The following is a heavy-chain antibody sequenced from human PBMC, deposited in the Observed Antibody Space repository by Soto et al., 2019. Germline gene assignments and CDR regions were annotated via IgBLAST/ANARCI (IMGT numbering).Heavy chain of an antibody. V-gene: IGHV2-5*02. CDR3: AHSRYEYSSSIYYYMDV. J-gene: IGHJ6*03. Sequence: QITLKESGPALVKPTQPLTLTCTFSGFSLSTSGVGVGWIRQPPGKALEWLALIYWDDDKRYSPSLKSRVTITKDTTKNQVVLTMTNMDPVDTATYYCAHSRYEYSSSIYYYMDVWGKGTTVTVSS. CDR2: IYWDDDK. CDR1: GFSLSTSGVG. D-gene: IGHD6-6*01.